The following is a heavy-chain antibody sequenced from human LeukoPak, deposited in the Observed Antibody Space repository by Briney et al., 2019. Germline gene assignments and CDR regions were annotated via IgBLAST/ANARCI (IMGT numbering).Heavy chain of an antibody. CDR3: ARDPGYSSGWYRGGYYFDY. CDR1: GFTFSGYI. D-gene: IGHD6-19*01. Sequence: GGSLRLSCAASGFTFSGYIMNWVRQAPGKGLEWVSYISSSGSTIYYADSVKGRFTISRDNAKNSLYLQMNSLRAEDTAVYYCARDPGYSSGWYRGGYYFDYWGQGTLVTVSS. J-gene: IGHJ4*02. V-gene: IGHV3-48*04. CDR2: ISSSGSTI.